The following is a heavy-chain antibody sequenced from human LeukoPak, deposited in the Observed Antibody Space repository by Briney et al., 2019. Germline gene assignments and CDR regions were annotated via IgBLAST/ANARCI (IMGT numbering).Heavy chain of an antibody. CDR1: GFTFSSYA. CDR3: ARAGVPWELAGY. V-gene: IGHV3-74*01. D-gene: IGHD1-26*01. J-gene: IGHJ4*02. Sequence: GGSLRLSCAASGFTFSSYAMSWVRQAPGKGLVWVSRINGDGSTTSYADSVQGRFTISRDNAKNTLYLQMNSLRAEDTAVYYCARAGVPWELAGYWGQGTLVTVSS. CDR2: INGDGSTT.